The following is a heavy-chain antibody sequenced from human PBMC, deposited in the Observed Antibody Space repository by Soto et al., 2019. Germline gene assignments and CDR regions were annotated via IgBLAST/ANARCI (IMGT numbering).Heavy chain of an antibody. CDR3: ARDMGELPPYLRFDY. D-gene: IGHD1-26*01. CDR2: ISYDGSNK. CDR1: GFTFSSYA. J-gene: IGHJ4*02. V-gene: IGHV3-30-3*01. Sequence: GGSLRLSCAASGFTFSSYAMHWVRQAPGKGLEWVAVISYDGSNKYYADSVKGRFTISRDNSKNTLYLQMNSLRAEDTAVYYCARDMGELPPYLRFDYWGQGTLVTVSS.